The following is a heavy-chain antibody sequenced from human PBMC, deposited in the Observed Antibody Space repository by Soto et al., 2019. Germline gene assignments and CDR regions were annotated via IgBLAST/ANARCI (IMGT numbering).Heavy chain of an antibody. J-gene: IGHJ2*01. CDR2: IYYSGGT. CDR3: ARPWTTRNYDNSYFDL. V-gene: IGHV4-59*01. Sequence: QVQLRESGPGLVKSSETLSLTCTVSGASIRSYYWSWIRQPPGKGLEWIGYIYYSGGTNDNPSLKSLVTISLDTSKSQFSLKLSSVTAADTAVYYCARPWTTRNYDNSYFDLWGRGTLVTVSS. CDR1: GASIRSYY. D-gene: IGHD3-22*01.